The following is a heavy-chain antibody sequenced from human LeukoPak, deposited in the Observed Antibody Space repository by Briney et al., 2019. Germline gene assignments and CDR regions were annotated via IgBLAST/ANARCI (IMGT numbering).Heavy chain of an antibody. J-gene: IGHJ4*02. V-gene: IGHV3-23*01. CDR1: GFTFSSYA. Sequence: QSGGSLRLSCAASGFTFSSYAMSWVRQAPGKGLEWVSAISGSGGSTYYADSVKGRFTISSDNSKNTLYLQMNSLRAEDTAVYYCAKEGPDYGDYRSGDYFDFWGQGTLVTVSS. CDR2: ISGSGGST. D-gene: IGHD4-17*01. CDR3: AKEGPDYGDYRSGDYFDF.